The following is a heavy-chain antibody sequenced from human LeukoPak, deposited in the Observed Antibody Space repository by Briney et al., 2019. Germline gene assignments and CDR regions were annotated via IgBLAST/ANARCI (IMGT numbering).Heavy chain of an antibody. CDR1: GDSVSTNSAA. Sequence: SQTLSLTCAISGDSVSTNSAAWNWLRLSPSRGLEWLGRTYYLSRWYNEYAVSVNSRININADTSKNHFSLQLDSVTPEDTAIYYCARWQHGPRYFDYWGQGTLVTVSS. V-gene: IGHV6-1*01. J-gene: IGHJ4*02. D-gene: IGHD5-24*01. CDR2: TYYLSRWYN. CDR3: ARWQHGPRYFDY.